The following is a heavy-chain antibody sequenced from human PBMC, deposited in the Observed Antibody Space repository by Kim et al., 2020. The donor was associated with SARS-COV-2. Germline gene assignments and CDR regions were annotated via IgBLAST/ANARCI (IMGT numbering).Heavy chain of an antibody. CDR3: ARVFQQLVLRSVYYYYYGMDV. D-gene: IGHD6-13*01. J-gene: IGHJ6*02. V-gene: IGHV4-34*01. CDR2: INHSGST. CDR1: GGSFSGYY. Sequence: SETLSLTCAVYGGSFSGYYWSWIRQPPGKGLEWIGEINHSGSTNYNPSLKSRVTISVDTSKNQFSLKLSSVTAADTAVYYCARVFQQLVLRSVYYYYYGMDVWGQGTTVTVSS.